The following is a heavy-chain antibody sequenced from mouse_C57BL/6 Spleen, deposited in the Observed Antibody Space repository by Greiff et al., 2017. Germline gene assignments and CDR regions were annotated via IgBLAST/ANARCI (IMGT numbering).Heavy chain of an antibody. Sequence: VQLQQSGAELARPGASVTLSCKASGYTFTSYTMHWVKQTPGQGLEWIGYINPSSGYTTYNQKFKDKATLTADKSSSTAYMQLSSLTSEDSADYYCARGDSKDDFDYWGQGTTLTVSS. CDR3: ARGDSKDDFDY. V-gene: IGHV1-4*01. CDR2: INPSSGYT. CDR1: GYTFTSYT. J-gene: IGHJ2*01. D-gene: IGHD2-5*01.